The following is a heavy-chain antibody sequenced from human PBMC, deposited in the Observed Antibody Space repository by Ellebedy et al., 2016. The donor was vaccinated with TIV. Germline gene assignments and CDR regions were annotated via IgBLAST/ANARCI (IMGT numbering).Heavy chain of an antibody. CDR3: AKDGEVTMIALGLFHY. Sequence: GESLKISCAASGFTFDSYAMSWVRQAPGKGLEWVSAISGSGRSTYYADSVKGRFTISRDNSKNTLFLQMNSLRAEDTAIYYCAKDGEVTMIALGLFHYWGQGTLVTVSS. CDR2: ISGSGRST. J-gene: IGHJ4*02. D-gene: IGHD3-22*01. CDR1: GFTFDSYA. V-gene: IGHV3-23*01.